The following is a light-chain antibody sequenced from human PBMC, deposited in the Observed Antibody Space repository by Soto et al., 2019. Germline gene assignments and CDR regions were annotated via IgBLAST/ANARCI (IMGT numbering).Light chain of an antibody. CDR1: QTIGSNF. CDR3: QQYSGSPFT. V-gene: IGKV3-20*01. J-gene: IGKJ3*01. CDR2: SAS. Sequence: EIVLTQSPGTLSLSPGDRATLSCRASQTIGSNFLAWFQKRPGQAPRLLIYSASSRATGIPDRFSGSWSGTDFTLTISRLEPEDFAVYYCQQYSGSPFTFGPGTKVDIQ.